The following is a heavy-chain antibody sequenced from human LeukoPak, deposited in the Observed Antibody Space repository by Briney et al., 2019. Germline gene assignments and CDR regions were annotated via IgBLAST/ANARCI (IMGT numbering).Heavy chain of an antibody. Sequence: SETLSLTCTVSGGSISSSSHFCGWVRQPPGEGLEWIGSINYSGKTYYHSSLKSRVTTSVDPSKNLFSLNLSSVTAADTAVYYCARISVTTTGNIFDYWGQGTLVTVSS. CDR1: GGSISSSSHF. J-gene: IGHJ4*02. D-gene: IGHD1-1*01. CDR3: ARISVTTTGNIFDY. CDR2: INYSGKT. V-gene: IGHV4-39*07.